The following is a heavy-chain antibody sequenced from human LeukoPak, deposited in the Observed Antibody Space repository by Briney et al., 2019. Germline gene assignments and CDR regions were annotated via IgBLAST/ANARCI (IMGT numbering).Heavy chain of an antibody. CDR2: IWYDGSNK. J-gene: IGHJ4*02. CDR1: GFTFSSYG. CDR3: ARGDYGTKG. D-gene: IGHD4/OR15-4a*01. Sequence: GGSLRLSCAAPGFTFSSYGMHWVRQAPGKGLEWVAVIWYDGSNKYYADSVKGRFTISRDNSKNTLYLQMNSLRAEDTAVYYCARGDYGTKGWGQGTLVTVSS. V-gene: IGHV3-33*01.